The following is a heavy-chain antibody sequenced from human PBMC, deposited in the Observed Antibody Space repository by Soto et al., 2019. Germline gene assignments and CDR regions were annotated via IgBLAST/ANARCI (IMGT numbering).Heavy chain of an antibody. Sequence: SVKVSCKASGGTFSSYAISWVRQAPGQGLEWMGGIIPIFGTANYAQKFQGRVTITADESTSTAYMELSSLRSEETAVYYCASRYSSSPNPLYYGMDVWGQGTTVTVSS. CDR2: IIPIFGTA. D-gene: IGHD6-13*01. V-gene: IGHV1-69*13. CDR1: GGTFSSYA. J-gene: IGHJ6*02. CDR3: ASRYSSSPNPLYYGMDV.